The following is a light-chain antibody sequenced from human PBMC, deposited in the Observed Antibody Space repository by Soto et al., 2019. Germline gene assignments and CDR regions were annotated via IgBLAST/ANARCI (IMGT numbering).Light chain of an antibody. CDR3: SSYTSSTTVL. CDR2: EVI. Sequence: QSPLTQPASVSGSPGQSFTISCTGTISDVGGYNYVSWYQQHPGKAPKLLIYEVINRPSGVSNRFAASKSGNTASLTISGLQTQAEAHYYCSSYTSSTTVLFGGGTTVTVL. V-gene: IGLV2-14*01. J-gene: IGLJ2*01. CDR1: ISDVGGYNY.